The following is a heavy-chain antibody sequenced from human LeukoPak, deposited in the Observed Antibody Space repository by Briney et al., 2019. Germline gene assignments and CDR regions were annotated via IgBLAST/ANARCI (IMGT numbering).Heavy chain of an antibody. D-gene: IGHD6-13*01. Sequence: SETLSLTCTVSGGSVSSGDYYWNWIRQPPGKGLEWIGYIYYSRNTYYNPSLKSRLTISVDTSKNQFSLQLTSVTAADTAVYYCARARRFAAAGTTAFDIWGQGTMVTVSS. CDR1: GGSVSSGDYY. CDR2: IYYSRNT. CDR3: ARARRFAAAGTTAFDI. J-gene: IGHJ3*02. V-gene: IGHV4-30-4*02.